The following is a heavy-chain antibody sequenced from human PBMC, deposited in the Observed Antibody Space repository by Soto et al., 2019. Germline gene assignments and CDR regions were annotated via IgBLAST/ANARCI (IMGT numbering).Heavy chain of an antibody. CDR3: ARDQGRDGYNYEEDSPTWFDP. D-gene: IGHD5-12*01. CDR1: GYTFTSYG. Sequence: ASVKVSCKASGYTFTSYGISWVRQAPGQGLEWMGWISAYNGNTNYAQKLQGRVTMTTDTSTSTAYMELRSLRSDDTAVYYCARDQGRDGYNYEEDSPTWFDPWGQGTLVTVSS. J-gene: IGHJ5*02. CDR2: ISAYNGNT. V-gene: IGHV1-18*04.